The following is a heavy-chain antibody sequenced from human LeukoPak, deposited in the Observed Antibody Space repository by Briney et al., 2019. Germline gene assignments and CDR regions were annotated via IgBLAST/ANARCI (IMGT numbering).Heavy chain of an antibody. V-gene: IGHV3-23*01. CDR2: ISGNGDYT. CDR3: AKVRLDSSGYPLDAFDI. Sequence: GGSVRLSCAASGFTFSAYGMSWVRQAPGKGLEWVSAISGNGDYTYYADSVKGRFTISRDNSKNTLYLQMNSLRAEDTAVYYCAKVRLDSSGYPLDAFDIWGQGTMVTVSS. D-gene: IGHD3-22*01. CDR1: GFTFSAYG. J-gene: IGHJ3*02.